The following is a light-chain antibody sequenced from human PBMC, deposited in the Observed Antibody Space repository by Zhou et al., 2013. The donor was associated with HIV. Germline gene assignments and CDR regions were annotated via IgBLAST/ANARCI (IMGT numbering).Light chain of an antibody. CDR3: QQYNSYSKFS. J-gene: IGKJ2*03. Sequence: DIQMTQSPSTLSASVGDRVTITCRASQSISSWLAWYQQKPGKAPKVLIYKASSLESGVPSRFSGSGSGTEFTLTISSLQPDDSATYYCQQYNSYSKFSFGQGTKLEIK. CDR2: KAS. CDR1: QSISSW. V-gene: IGKV1-5*03.